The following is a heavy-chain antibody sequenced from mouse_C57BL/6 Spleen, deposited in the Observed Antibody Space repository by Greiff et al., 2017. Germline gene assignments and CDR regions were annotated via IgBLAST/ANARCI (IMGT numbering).Heavy chain of an antibody. CDR1: GYTFTDYN. CDR3: AREGPSGGDY. CDR2: INPNNGGT. J-gene: IGHJ2*01. Sequence: EVQLQQSGPELVKPGASVKMSCKASGYTFTDYNMHWVKQSHGKSLEWIGYINPNNGGTSYNQKFKGKATLTVNKSSSTAYMELRSLTSEESAVYYWAREGPSGGDYWGQGTTRTVSS. V-gene: IGHV1-22*01. D-gene: IGHD3-2*02.